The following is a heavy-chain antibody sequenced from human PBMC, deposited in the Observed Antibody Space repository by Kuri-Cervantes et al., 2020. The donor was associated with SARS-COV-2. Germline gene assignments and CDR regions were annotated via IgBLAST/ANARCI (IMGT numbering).Heavy chain of an antibody. CDR3: YCAPKEGFDS. CDR2: VKTNGGNT. V-gene: IGHV1-8*02. J-gene: IGHJ4*02. Sequence: ASVKVSCKASGYTFTSYDINWVRQATGQGLEWMGMVKTNGGNTLYAQIFQGRVTMTRDTSTSTVYLELSSLTSEDTAIYYCYCAPKEGFDSWGQGTLVTVSS. D-gene: IGHD2-21*01. CDR1: GYTFTSYD.